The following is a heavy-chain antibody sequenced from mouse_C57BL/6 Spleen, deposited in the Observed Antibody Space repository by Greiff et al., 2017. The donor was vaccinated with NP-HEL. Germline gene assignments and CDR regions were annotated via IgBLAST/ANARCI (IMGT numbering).Heavy chain of an antibody. V-gene: IGHV14-4*01. CDR1: GFNIKDDY. CDR2: IDPENGDT. Sequence: EVQLQQSGAELVRPGASVKLSCTASGFNIKDDYMHWVKQRPEQGLEWIGWIDPENGDTEYASKFQGKATITADTSSNTAYLQLRSLTSEDTAVYYCTGYDYDIWGQGTTLTVSS. J-gene: IGHJ2*01. D-gene: IGHD2-4*01. CDR3: TGYDYDI.